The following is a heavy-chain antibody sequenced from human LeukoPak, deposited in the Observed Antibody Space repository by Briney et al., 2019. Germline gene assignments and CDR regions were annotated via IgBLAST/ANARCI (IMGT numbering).Heavy chain of an antibody. CDR2: ISSSSSTI. J-gene: IGHJ5*02. D-gene: IGHD6-13*01. CDR1: GFTFSSYS. Sequence: PGGSLRLSCAASGFTFSSYSMNWVRQAPGKGLEWVSYISSSSSTIYYADSVKGRFTISRDNAKNSLYLQMNSLRAEDTAVYYCARRSAGTRSPWFDPWGQGTLVTVSS. V-gene: IGHV3-48*04. CDR3: ARRSAGTRSPWFDP.